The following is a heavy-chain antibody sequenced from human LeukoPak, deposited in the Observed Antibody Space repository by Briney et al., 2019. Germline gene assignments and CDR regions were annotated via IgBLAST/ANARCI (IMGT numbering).Heavy chain of an antibody. CDR3: AGGPEDSSGRYCDY. J-gene: IGHJ4*02. V-gene: IGHV4-34*01. D-gene: IGHD3-22*01. CDR1: GGSFSGYY. Sequence: SETLSLTCAVYGGSFSGYYWSWIRQPPGKGRDWIGEINHSGSTNYNPSLKSRVTISVETSKNQFTLKLRSVAGADTAVYYCAGGPEDSSGRYCDYWGQGTLVTVSS. CDR2: INHSGST.